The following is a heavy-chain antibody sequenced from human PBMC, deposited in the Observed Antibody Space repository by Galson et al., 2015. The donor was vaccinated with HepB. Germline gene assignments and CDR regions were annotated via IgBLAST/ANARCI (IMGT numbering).Heavy chain of an antibody. V-gene: IGHV3-48*01. D-gene: IGHD4-11*01. Sequence: SLRLSCAASGFTFSSYSMNWVRQAPGKGLEWVSYISSSSSTIYYADSVKGRFTISRDNAKNSLYLQMNSLRAEDTAVYYCASLTRYYSNYVGFTYDYWGQGTLVTVSS. J-gene: IGHJ4*02. CDR3: ASLTRYYSNYVGFTYDY. CDR1: GFTFSSYS. CDR2: ISSSSSTI.